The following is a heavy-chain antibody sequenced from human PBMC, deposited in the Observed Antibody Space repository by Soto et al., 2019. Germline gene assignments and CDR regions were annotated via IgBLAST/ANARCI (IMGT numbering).Heavy chain of an antibody. V-gene: IGHV3-23*01. Sequence: GGSLRLSCAASGFTFSSYAMSWVRQAPGKGLEWVPAISGSGGSTYYADSVKGRFTISRDNSKNTLYLQMNSLRAEDTAVYYCAKSRNYYDSSGYYPPRFYWGQGTLVTVSS. CDR3: AKSRNYYDSSGYYPPRFY. J-gene: IGHJ4*02. CDR1: GFTFSSYA. CDR2: ISGSGGST. D-gene: IGHD3-22*01.